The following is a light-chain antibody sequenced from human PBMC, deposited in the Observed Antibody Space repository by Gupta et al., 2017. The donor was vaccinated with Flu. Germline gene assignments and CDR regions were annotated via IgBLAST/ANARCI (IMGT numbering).Light chain of an antibody. J-gene: IGLJ2*01. V-gene: IGLV1-47*01. CDR2: RSN. CDR3: AAWDDSRSGVV. Sequence: QSVLTQPPSTSGTPGQRVTFSCSGGNSNIGINYVYWYQQLPGAAPKLLIYRSNQRPSGVPDRFSGSKSGTSASLAIGGLRSEDEAEYYCAAWDDSRSGVVFGGGTKLTVL. CDR1: NSNIGINY.